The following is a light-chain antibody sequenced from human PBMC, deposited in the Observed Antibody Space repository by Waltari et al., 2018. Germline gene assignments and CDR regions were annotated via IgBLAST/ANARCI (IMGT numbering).Light chain of an antibody. J-gene: IGLJ2*01. V-gene: IGLV3-21*02. CDR2: DDS. Sequence: SFVVTQTPSVSVAPGQTAKIECGGKTLGSKSVQVYQQKAGQAPVLVIYDDSDRHTGIPERFSGSNSRNTATLTISSVEAGDEADYYCQVWDDNSEQVIFGGGSKLTVL. CDR3: QVWDDNSEQVI. CDR1: TLGSKS.